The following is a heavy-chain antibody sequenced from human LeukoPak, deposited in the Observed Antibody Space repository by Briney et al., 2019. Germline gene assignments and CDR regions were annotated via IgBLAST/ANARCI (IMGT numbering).Heavy chain of an antibody. Sequence: ASVTVSCKASGGTFSIYAISWVRQAPGQGLEWMGRIIPILGITNYAQKFQGRVTITADKSTSTAYMELSSLRSEDTAVYYCASREYDNSNYYLYYFDYWGQGTLVTVSS. J-gene: IGHJ4*02. CDR3: ASREYDNSNYYLYYFDY. CDR1: GGTFSIYA. D-gene: IGHD3-22*01. V-gene: IGHV1-69*04. CDR2: IIPILGIT.